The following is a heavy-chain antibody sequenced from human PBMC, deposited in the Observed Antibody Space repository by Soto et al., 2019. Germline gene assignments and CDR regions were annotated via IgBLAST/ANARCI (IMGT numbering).Heavy chain of an antibody. CDR1: GGSISSGDYY. D-gene: IGHD5-18*01. J-gene: IGHJ5*02. CDR2: IYYSGST. Sequence: PSETLSLTCTVSGGSISSGDYYWSWIRQPPGKGLEWIGYIYYSGSTYYNPSLKSRVTISVDTSKNQFSLKLSSVTAADTAVYYCARASRYSYVNWFDPWGQGTLVTVSS. V-gene: IGHV4-30-4*01. CDR3: ARASRYSYVNWFDP.